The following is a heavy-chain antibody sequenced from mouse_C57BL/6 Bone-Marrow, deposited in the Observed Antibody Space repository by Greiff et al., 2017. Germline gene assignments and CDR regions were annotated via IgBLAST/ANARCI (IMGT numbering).Heavy chain of an antibody. J-gene: IGHJ4*01. CDR1: GFTFSSYG. CDR2: ISSGGSYT. CDR3: ARYDPYYAMDY. V-gene: IGHV5-6*01. Sequence: EVQLVESGGDLVKPGGSLQLSCAASGFTFSSYGMSWVRQTPDKRLEWVATISSGGSYTYYPDSVKGRFTISRDNAKNTLYLQMSSLKSEDTDMYDCARYDPYYAMDYWGQGTSVTVSS. D-gene: IGHD2-3*01.